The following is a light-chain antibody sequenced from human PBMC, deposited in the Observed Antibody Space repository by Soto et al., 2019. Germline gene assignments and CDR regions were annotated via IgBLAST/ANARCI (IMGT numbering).Light chain of an antibody. CDR2: DAS. Sequence: DIQMTQSPSTLSAFVGDRVTITCRASQSISTRLAWYQQKPGKAPNFLIYDASSLESGVPSRFSGSGSRTEFSLTISSLQPDDVATYYCQQYYSYNSFGQGTKLEIK. CDR1: QSISTR. CDR3: QQYYSYNS. V-gene: IGKV1-5*01. J-gene: IGKJ2*01.